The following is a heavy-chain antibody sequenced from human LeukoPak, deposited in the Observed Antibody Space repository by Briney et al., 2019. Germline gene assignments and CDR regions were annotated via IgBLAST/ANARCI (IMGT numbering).Heavy chain of an antibody. V-gene: IGHV3-43*01. D-gene: IGHD1-26*01. Sequence: SGGSLRLSCAASGFTFDDYTMHWVRQAPGKGLEWVSLISWDGGSTYYADSVKGRFTISRDNAKNSLYLQMNSLRAEDTAVYYCARDPYSGAYYEGYYYYYMDVWGKGTTVTVSS. CDR1: GFTFDDYT. J-gene: IGHJ6*03. CDR3: ARDPYSGAYYEGYYYYYMDV. CDR2: ISWDGGST.